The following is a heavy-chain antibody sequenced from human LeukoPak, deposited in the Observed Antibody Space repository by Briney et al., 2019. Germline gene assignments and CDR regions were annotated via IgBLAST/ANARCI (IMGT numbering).Heavy chain of an antibody. Sequence: SGTLSLTCAVSGGSISSGNWWSWIRQTPGKGLEWIGEIYHSGNTVYNPPLKSRVTVSVDNSKNQFSLRLTSVTAADTAVYYCARVAMRYSRYNWFDPWGQGTLVTVSS. CDR2: IYHSGNT. V-gene: IGHV4-4*02. J-gene: IGHJ5*02. CDR3: ARVAMRYSRYNWFDP. CDR1: GGSISSGNW. D-gene: IGHD2-2*01.